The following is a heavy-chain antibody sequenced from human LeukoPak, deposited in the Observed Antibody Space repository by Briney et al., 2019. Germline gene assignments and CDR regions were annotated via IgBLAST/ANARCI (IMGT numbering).Heavy chain of an antibody. V-gene: IGHV4-39*07. CDR1: GGSISSSSYY. CDR2: IYYSGST. CDR3: ARYRAFDI. J-gene: IGHJ3*02. Sequence: PSETLSLTCTVSGGSISSSSYYWGWIRQSPGKGLEWIGSIYYSGSTNYNPSLKSRVTISVDTSKNQFSLKLSSVTAADTAVYYCARYRAFDIWGRGTLVTVSS.